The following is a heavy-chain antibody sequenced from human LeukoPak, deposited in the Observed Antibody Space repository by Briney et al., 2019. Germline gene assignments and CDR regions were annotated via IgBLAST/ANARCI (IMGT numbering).Heavy chain of an antibody. CDR1: GFTFSSYE. Sequence: GGSLRLSCAASGFTFSSYEMNWVRQAPGKGLEWVVVISYDGSNKYYADSVKGRFTISRDNSKNTLYLQMNSLRAEDTAVYYCAKEGGEAVYFFHYYYMDVWGKGTTVTVSS. D-gene: IGHD6-19*01. CDR3: AKEGGEAVYFFHYYYMDV. CDR2: ISYDGSNK. J-gene: IGHJ6*03. V-gene: IGHV3-30*18.